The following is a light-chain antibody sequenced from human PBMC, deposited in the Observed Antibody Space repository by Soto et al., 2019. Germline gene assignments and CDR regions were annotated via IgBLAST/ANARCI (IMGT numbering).Light chain of an antibody. CDR2: DVS. V-gene: IGLV2-14*03. Sequence: QSALTQPASVSGSPGQSITISCTGTSSDVGGYNYVSWYQQHPGKAPKLMIYDVSNRPSGVSNRFSGSKSGNTAYLTISGLQAEDESDDYCSSYTGSSTYVFGTGTKLTVL. CDR3: SSYTGSSTYV. J-gene: IGLJ1*01. CDR1: SSDVGGYNY.